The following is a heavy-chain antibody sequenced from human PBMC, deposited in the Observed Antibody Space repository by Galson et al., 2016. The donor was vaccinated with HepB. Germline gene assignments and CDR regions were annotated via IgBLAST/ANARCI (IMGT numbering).Heavy chain of an antibody. CDR3: ARDSNRWSWFDP. CDR1: GGSVSSGTYY. Sequence: SETLSLTCSVSGGSVSSGTYYWSWIRQPPGKGLEWIGYIYNIGSTNYNPSLKTRVTISVDTSKNQFSLKLSSVTAADTAVYYCARDSNRWSWFDPWGQGTLVTVSS. V-gene: IGHV4-61*01. CDR2: IYNIGST. J-gene: IGHJ5*02. D-gene: IGHD2/OR15-2a*01.